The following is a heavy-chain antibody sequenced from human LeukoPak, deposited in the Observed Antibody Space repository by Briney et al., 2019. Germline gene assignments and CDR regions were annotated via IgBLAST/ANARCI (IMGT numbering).Heavy chain of an antibody. V-gene: IGHV1-46*01. D-gene: IGHD3-10*01. CDR1: GYTFTNYY. CDR2: INPSPGSA. Sequence: ASVKVSCKASGYTFTNYYMQWVRQAPGQGLEWIGIINPSPGSATYAQKFQGRVTMTRDTSTSTVYMELSSLRSEDTAVYYCARGGLLQKYNCFDPWGQGTLVTVSS. CDR3: ARGGLLQKYNCFDP. J-gene: IGHJ5*02.